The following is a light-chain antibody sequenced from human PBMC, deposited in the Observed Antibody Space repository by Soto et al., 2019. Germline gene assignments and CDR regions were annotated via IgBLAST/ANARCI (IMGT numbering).Light chain of an antibody. V-gene: IGKV3-20*01. CDR2: GAS. CDR1: QTIRSNY. CDR3: QQYGSSPWT. J-gene: IGKJ1*01. Sequence: ETVLTQSPGTLSLSPGERATLSGRASQTIRSNYLAWYRQTPGQAPRLLIYGASNRATGIADRFSGSGSGTDYTLIISRLEPEDFALHYCQQYGSSPWTFGQGTKVEIK.